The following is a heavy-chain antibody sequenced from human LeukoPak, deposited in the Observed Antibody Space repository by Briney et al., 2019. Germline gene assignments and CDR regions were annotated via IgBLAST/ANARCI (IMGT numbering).Heavy chain of an antibody. CDR2: IYYSGST. V-gene: IGHV4-59*01. Sequence: SETLSLTCTVSGGSISSYYWSWIRQPPGKGLEWIGYIYYSGSTNYNPSLKSRVTISEDTSKNQFSLKLSSVTAADTAVYYCARGGHSSGYYFIDYWGQGTLVTVSS. D-gene: IGHD3-22*01. CDR1: GGSISSYY. J-gene: IGHJ4*02. CDR3: ARGGHSSGYYFIDY.